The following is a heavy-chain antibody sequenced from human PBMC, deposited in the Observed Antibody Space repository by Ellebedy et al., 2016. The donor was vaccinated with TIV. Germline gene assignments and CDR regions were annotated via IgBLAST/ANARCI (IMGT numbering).Heavy chain of an antibody. CDR3: ATYSGYDFSYFDY. D-gene: IGHD5-12*01. J-gene: IGHJ4*02. Sequence: MPSETLSLTCTVSGGSISSYYWSWIRQPPGKGLEWIGYIYYSGSTNYNPSLKSRVTISVDTSKNQFSLKLSSVTAADTAVYYCATYSGYDFSYFDYWGQGTLVTVSS. V-gene: IGHV4-59*01. CDR2: IYYSGST. CDR1: GGSISSYY.